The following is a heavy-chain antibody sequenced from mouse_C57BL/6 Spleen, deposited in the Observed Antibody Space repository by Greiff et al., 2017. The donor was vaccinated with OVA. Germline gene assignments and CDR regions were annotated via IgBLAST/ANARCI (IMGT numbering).Heavy chain of an antibody. CDR2: IDPSDSYT. D-gene: IGHD1-1*01. CDR1: GYTFTSYW. CDR3: ARRGFYYYGSSYWYFDV. V-gene: IGHV1-69*01. Sequence: QVQLQQPGAELVMPGASVKLSCKASGYTFTSYWMHWVKQRPGQGLEWIGEIDPSDSYTNYNQKFKGKSTLTVDKSSSTAYMQLSSLTSEDAAVYYCARRGFYYYGSSYWYFDVWGTGTTVTVSS. J-gene: IGHJ1*03.